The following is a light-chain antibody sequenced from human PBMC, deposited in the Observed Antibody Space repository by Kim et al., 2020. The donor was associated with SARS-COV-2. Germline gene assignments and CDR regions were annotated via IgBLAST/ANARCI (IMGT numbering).Light chain of an antibody. Sequence: VAWGQTVRITCQDDSLRCYYATWYQRKPRQGPIIVIYGKNIRPSGMPDRYYGSSSGNTDSLTITGTHAGDEADYYCNSRDSSDNVVFGGGTQLTVL. CDR3: NSRDSSDNVV. V-gene: IGLV3-19*01. CDR2: GKN. CDR1: SLRCYY. J-gene: IGLJ2*01.